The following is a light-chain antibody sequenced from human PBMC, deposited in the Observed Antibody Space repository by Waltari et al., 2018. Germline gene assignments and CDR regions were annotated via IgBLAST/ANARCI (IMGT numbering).Light chain of an antibody. J-gene: IGKJ2*03. V-gene: IGKV1-12*01. CDR1: QGISSW. CDR2: KAS. Sequence: DIQMTQSPSSLSASVGDRVTITCRASQGISSWLGWYQQKPGKAPKLLIYKASSLQSGVPSRFSGSGSGTDFTLTIRSLQPEDFATYYCQQYNSAPYSFGQGTKVEIK. CDR3: QQYNSAPYS.